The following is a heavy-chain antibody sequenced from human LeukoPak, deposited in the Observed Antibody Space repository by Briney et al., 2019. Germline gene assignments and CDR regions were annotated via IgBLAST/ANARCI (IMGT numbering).Heavy chain of an antibody. D-gene: IGHD1-14*01. V-gene: IGHV3-74*01. J-gene: IGHJ3*02. CDR1: GSTFSSYW. CDR3: ARALGIADAFDI. Sequence: GGSLRLSCAASGSTFSSYWMHWVRQAPGKGLVWVSRIKSDGSSTTYADSVKGRFTVSRDNAKKTLHLQMNSLRAEDTAVYYCARALGIADAFDIWGQGTVVTVSS. CDR2: IKSDGSST.